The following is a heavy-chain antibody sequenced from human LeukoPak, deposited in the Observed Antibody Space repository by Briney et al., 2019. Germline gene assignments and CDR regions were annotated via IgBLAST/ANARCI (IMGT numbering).Heavy chain of an antibody. CDR2: ISFDGSNK. Sequence: PGGSLRLSCAASGFTFSTYGIHWVRQAPGKGLEWVAVISFDGSNKNYADSVKGRFTISRDNSKNTLYLQMDSLRPEDTAVYFCTKELSSGWRLFDYWGQGTLVTVSS. D-gene: IGHD6-19*01. CDR1: GFTFSTYG. CDR3: TKELSSGWRLFDY. J-gene: IGHJ4*02. V-gene: IGHV3-33*03.